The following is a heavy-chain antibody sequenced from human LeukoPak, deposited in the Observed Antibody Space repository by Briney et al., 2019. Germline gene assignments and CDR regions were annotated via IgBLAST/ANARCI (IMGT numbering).Heavy chain of an antibody. CDR1: GDSISSYY. J-gene: IGHJ4*02. D-gene: IGHD6-13*01. CDR2: IYHSGST. V-gene: IGHV4-59*01. CDR3: ATGYSSTWYYFDY. Sequence: SETLSLTCTVSGDSISSYYWSWIRQPPGKGLEWIGYIYHSGSTNYNPSRKSRVTISADKSQEQFSLRLASVTAADTAVYYCATGYSSTWYYFDYWGQGTLVTVSS.